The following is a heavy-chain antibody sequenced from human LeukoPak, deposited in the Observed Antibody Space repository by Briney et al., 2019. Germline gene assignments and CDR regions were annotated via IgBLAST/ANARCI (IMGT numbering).Heavy chain of an antibody. CDR1: GFTFSSSA. J-gene: IGHJ6*03. Sequence: GGSLRLSCAASGFTFSSSAMSWVRQAPGKGLEWVSAISGSGGSTYYADSVKGRFTISRDNAKNSLYLQMNSLRAEDTAVYYCARERGYYYYMDVWGKGTTVTISS. CDR2: ISGSGGST. V-gene: IGHV3-23*01. CDR3: ARERGYYYYMDV.